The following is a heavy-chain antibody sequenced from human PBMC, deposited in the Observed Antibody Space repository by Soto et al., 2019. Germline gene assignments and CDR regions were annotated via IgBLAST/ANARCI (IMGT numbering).Heavy chain of an antibody. CDR2: IYYSGST. Sequence: SETLSLTCTVSGGSISSYYWSWIRQPLGKGLEWIDYIYYSGSTNYNPSLKSRVTISVDTSKNQFSLKLSSVTAADTAVYYCARAYYDSSGWRVFDYWGQGTLVTVSS. CDR1: GGSISSYY. V-gene: IGHV4-59*01. J-gene: IGHJ4*02. CDR3: ARAYYDSSGWRVFDY. D-gene: IGHD3-22*01.